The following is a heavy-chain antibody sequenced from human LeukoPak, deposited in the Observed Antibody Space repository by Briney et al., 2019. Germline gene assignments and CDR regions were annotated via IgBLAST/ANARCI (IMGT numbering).Heavy chain of an antibody. CDR1: GYTFTSYA. V-gene: IGHV1-3*01. CDR2: INAGNGNT. J-gene: IGHJ4*02. CDR3: ARASRIQLWLRYFDY. D-gene: IGHD5-18*01. Sequence: ASVKVSCKASGYTFTSYAMHWVRQAPGQRLEWMGWINAGNGNTKYSQKFQGRVTITADESTSTAYMELSSLRSEDTAVYYCARASRIQLWLRYFDYWGQGTLVTVSS.